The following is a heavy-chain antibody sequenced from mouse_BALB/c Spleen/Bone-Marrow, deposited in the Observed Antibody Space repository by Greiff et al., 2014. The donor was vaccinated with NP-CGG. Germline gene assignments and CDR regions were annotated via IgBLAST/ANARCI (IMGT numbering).Heavy chain of an antibody. J-gene: IGHJ2*01. Sequence: LVESGAELVRPGTAVNVSCKASGYAFTNYLIGWVKQRPGQGLEWIGVINPGSGGANYNEKFKGKATLTADKSSSTAYMQLSSLTSDDSAVYFCARFGRYYFDYWGQGTTLTVSS. CDR1: GYAFTNYL. CDR2: INPGSGGA. V-gene: IGHV1-54*01. CDR3: ARFGRYYFDY.